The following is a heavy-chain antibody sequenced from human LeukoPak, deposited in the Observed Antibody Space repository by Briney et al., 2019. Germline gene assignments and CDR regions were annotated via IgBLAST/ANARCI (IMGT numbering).Heavy chain of an antibody. CDR2: IYYSGST. V-gene: IGHV4-31*11. CDR1: GGSFSGYY. Sequence: SETLSLTCAVYGGSFSGYYWSWIRQHPGKGLEWIGYIYYSGSTYYNPSLKSRVTISVDTSKNQFSLKLSSVTAADTAVYYCARDRAVGWFDAWGQGTLVTVSS. CDR3: ARDRAVGWFDA. J-gene: IGHJ5*02.